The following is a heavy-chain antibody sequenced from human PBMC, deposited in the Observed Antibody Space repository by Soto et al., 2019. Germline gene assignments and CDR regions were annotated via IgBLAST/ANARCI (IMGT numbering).Heavy chain of an antibody. Sequence: SEARSLKSAVSAYYIASAYYWVSIRQSPGKGLEWIGSIYHAGSVYYKPSLNGRVALSMDTSKNHFSLKLTSVTAAETAVYYCARTFDYYGMDVWGQGNTVTGSS. J-gene: IGHJ6*02. CDR3: ARTFDYYGMDV. CDR2: IYHAGSV. CDR1: AYYIASAYY. V-gene: IGHV4-38-2*01.